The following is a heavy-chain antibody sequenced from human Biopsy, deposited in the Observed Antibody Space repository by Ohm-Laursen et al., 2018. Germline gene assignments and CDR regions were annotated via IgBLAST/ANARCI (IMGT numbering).Heavy chain of an antibody. V-gene: IGHV2-70*11. D-gene: IGHD6-13*01. CDR3: ARTPILIVSAGLVYRHRRHLQGMDV. CDR1: GFSLSARGMC. CDR2: VDWDDYK. J-gene: IGHJ6*02. Sequence: PTQTLTQTCSFSGFSLSARGMCVSWIRQAPGKALEWLARVDWDDYKDYSASLQTKLSISKDTSNDQMVLTVNNVDPADTATYYCARTPILIVSAGLVYRHRRHLQGMDVWGQGIAVTVS.